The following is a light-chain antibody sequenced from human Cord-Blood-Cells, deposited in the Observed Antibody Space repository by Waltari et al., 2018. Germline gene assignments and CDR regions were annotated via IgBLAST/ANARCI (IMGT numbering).Light chain of an antibody. V-gene: IGLV1-40*01. J-gene: IGLJ1*01. Sequence: QSVLTPPPSVSGAPGQRVTISCPGSSSNIGAGYDVPWYQQLPGTAPKLLIYGNSNRPSGVPDRFSGSKSGTSASLAITGLQAEDEADYYCQSYDSSLSGYVFGTGTKVTVL. CDR3: QSYDSSLSGYV. CDR1: SSNIGAGYD. CDR2: GNS.